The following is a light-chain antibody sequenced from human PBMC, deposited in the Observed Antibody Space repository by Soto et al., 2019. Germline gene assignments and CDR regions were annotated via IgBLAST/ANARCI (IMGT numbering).Light chain of an antibody. CDR1: QSVSSN. J-gene: IGKJ2*01. CDR2: AAS. CDR3: QQYHNWPPYT. V-gene: IGKV3-15*01. Sequence: EIVMTQSPATLSVSAGERATLSCRASQSVSSNLAWYQQKPGQTPRLLIYAASTRATGIPARFSGSGSGTEYTLTISSLQSEDFAVYYCQQYHNWPPYTFGQGTKLEI.